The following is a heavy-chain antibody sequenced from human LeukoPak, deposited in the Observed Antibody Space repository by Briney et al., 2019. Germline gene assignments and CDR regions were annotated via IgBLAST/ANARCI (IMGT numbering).Heavy chain of an antibody. CDR1: GGTFSSYA. CDR3: AIQYCSSTSCYNAFDI. V-gene: IGHV1-69*13. J-gene: IGHJ3*02. D-gene: IGHD2-2*02. CDR2: IIPIFGTA. Sequence: SVKVSCKASGGTFSSYAISWVRQAPGQGLEWMGGIIPIFGTANYAQKFQGRVTITADESTSTAYMELSSLRSEDTAVYYCAIQYCSSTSCYNAFDIWGQGTMVTVSS.